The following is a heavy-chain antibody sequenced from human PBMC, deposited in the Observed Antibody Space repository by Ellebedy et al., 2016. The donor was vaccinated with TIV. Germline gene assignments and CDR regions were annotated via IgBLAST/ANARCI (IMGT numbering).Heavy chain of an antibody. V-gene: IGHV3-11*06. Sequence: PGGSLRLSCAASGFTVSDWYMGRLRQAPGKGLEWLSYISGGSTDTNYADSVRGRFTISRDNAMNSLFLQMNSLRAEDTAVYYCATGEQIRQPDYWGQGTLVTVSS. J-gene: IGHJ4*02. D-gene: IGHD1/OR15-1a*01. CDR3: ATGEQIRQPDY. CDR1: GFTVSDWY. CDR2: ISGGSTDT.